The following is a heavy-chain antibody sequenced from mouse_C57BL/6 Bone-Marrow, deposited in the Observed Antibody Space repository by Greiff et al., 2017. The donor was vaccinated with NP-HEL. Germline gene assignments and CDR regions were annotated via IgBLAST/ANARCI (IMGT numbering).Heavy chain of an antibody. CDR3: ARARLAN. V-gene: IGHV5-12*01. CDR1: GFTFSDYY. Sequence: EVKLMESGGGLVQPGGSLKLSCAASGFTFSDYYMYWVRQTPERRLEWVAYISNGGGSTYYPDTVKGRFTISRDNAKNTLYLQMSRLKSEDTAMYYCARARLANRGKGTLVTVAA. J-gene: IGHJ3*01. CDR2: ISNGGGST.